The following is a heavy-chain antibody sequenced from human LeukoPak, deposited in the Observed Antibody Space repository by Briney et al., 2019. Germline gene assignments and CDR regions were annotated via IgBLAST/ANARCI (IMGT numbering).Heavy chain of an antibody. D-gene: IGHD6-19*01. V-gene: IGHV3-30*04. CDR1: GFTFSSYA. CDR2: ISYDGSNK. CDR3: ARVEGVRSGWYQY. Sequence: PGGSLRLSCAASGFTFSSYAMHWVRQAPGKGLEWVAVISYDGSNKYYADSVKGRFTISRDNSKNTLYLQMNSLRAEDTAVYYCARVEGVRSGWYQYWGQGTLVTVSS. J-gene: IGHJ4*02.